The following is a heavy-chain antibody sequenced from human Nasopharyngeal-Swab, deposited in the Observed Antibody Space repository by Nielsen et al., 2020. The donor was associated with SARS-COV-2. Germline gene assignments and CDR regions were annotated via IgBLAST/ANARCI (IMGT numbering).Heavy chain of an antibody. D-gene: IGHD4-17*01. V-gene: IGHV4-4*02. CDR3: ATSYGDPDWYFDL. CDR2: IYHSGST. CDR1: GGSISNYY. Sequence: SETLSLTCTVSGGSISNYYWSWVRQPPGKGLEWIGEIYHSGSTNYNPSLKSRVTISVDKSKNQFSLKLSSVTAADTAVYYCATSYGDPDWYFDLWGRGTLVTVSS. J-gene: IGHJ2*01.